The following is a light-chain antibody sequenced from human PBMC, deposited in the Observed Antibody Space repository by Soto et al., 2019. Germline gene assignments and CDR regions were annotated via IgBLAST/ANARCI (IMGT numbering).Light chain of an antibody. Sequence: QSVVTQPPAASGTPGQRVAISCSGSSSNIGHNYVYWYQQLPGTAPKLLISRNNQRPSGVPDRFSGSKSGTSASLAISGLRSEDEADYYCATWDDSLSAWVFGGGTKLTVL. CDR1: SSNIGHNY. CDR3: ATWDDSLSAWV. CDR2: RNN. V-gene: IGLV1-47*01. J-gene: IGLJ3*02.